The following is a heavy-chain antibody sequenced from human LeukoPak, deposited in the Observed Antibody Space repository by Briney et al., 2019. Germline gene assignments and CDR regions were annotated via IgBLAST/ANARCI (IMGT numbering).Heavy chain of an antibody. Sequence: KPSETLSLTCTVSRGSISDYYWSWIRQPPGEGLEWIGYIYYSGSTNYNPSLKSRVTISLDTSKNQFSLSLNSVTAADTAVYYCARELKVGNTGYYFDYWGQGTLVTVSS. J-gene: IGHJ4*02. D-gene: IGHD2/OR15-2a*01. V-gene: IGHV4-59*01. CDR2: IYYSGST. CDR1: RGSISDYY. CDR3: ARELKVGNTGYYFDY.